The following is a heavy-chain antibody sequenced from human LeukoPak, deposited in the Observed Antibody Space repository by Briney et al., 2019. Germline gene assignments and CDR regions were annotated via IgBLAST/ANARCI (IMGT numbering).Heavy chain of an antibody. D-gene: IGHD3-10*01. V-gene: IGHV3-7*01. CDR1: GFTFNNYW. Sequence: PGGSLRLSCVASGFTFNNYWMTWVRQAPGKGLEWVANIKPDGSEGYYLDSLKGRFTISRDNSKNTLYLQMNSLRAEDTAVYYCAKVVVRGPHRGSGYYYYYYYGMDVWGQGTTVTVSS. CDR3: AKVVVRGPHRGSGYYYYYYYGMDV. CDR2: IKPDGSEG. J-gene: IGHJ6*02.